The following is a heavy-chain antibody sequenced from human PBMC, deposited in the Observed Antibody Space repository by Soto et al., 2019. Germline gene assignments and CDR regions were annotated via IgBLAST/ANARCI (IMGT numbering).Heavy chain of an antibody. J-gene: IGHJ4*02. CDR1: GGSISSYY. CDR2: IYYSGST. Sequence: PSETLSLTCTVSGGSISSYYWNWIRQPPGKGLEWIGYIYYSGSTNYNPSLKSRVTISVDTSKNQFSLKLSSVTAADTAVYYCARVDYYDSSGYPVPDYWGQGTLVTVSS. V-gene: IGHV4-59*01. CDR3: ARVDYYDSSGYPVPDY. D-gene: IGHD3-22*01.